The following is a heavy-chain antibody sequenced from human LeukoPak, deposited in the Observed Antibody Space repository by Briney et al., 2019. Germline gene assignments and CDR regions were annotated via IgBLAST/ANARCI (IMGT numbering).Heavy chain of an antibody. CDR3: ARVKTMIVGRFDL. Sequence: ASVKVSCKASGYIFTKYHMHWVRQAPGQGLEWMGWINPNSGGADYAQKFRGRATMTRDTSISTAYMELGSDDTAVYYCARVKTMIVGRFDLWGQGTLVIVSS. CDR2: INPNSGGA. V-gene: IGHV1-2*02. J-gene: IGHJ4*02. CDR1: GYIFTKYH. D-gene: IGHD3-22*01.